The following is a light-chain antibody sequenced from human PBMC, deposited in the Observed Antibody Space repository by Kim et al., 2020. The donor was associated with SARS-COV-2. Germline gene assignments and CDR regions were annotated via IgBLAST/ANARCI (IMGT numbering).Light chain of an antibody. Sequence: QRVTISWTGSSSNIGADYDVHWYRQLSGTAPKLLIYGNNNRPSGVPDRFSASKSGTSASLAITGLQAEDEGDYYCQSYDSSLSGWVFGGGTQLTVL. CDR1: SSNIGADYD. J-gene: IGLJ3*02. CDR3: QSYDSSLSGWV. V-gene: IGLV1-40*01. CDR2: GNN.